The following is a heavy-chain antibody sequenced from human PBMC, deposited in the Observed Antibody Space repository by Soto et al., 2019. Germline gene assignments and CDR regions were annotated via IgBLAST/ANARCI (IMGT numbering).Heavy chain of an antibody. J-gene: IGHJ3*02. CDR1: GYTFTSYD. V-gene: IGHV1-8*01. CDR2: MNPNSGNT. CDR3: ARSRRIQNRAAFDI. Sequence: ASVKVSCKASGYTFTSYDINWVRQATGQGLEWMGWMNPNSGNTGYAQKFQGRVTMTRNTSISTAYMELSSLRSEDTAVYYCARSRRIQNRAAFDIWCQGTMVTVSS.